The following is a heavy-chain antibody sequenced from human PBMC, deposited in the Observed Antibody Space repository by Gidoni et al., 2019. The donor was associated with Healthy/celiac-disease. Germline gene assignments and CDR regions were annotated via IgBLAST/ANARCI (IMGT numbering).Heavy chain of an antibody. D-gene: IGHD3-22*01. CDR1: VFTFCSYG. CDR2: ISYDGSNK. CDR3: AKVKDSSGYYLYYYYGMDV. J-gene: IGHJ6*02. Sequence: QVQLVESGGGVVQPGRSLRLACAVSVFTFCSYGMHWVRQAPGKGLEWVAVISYDGSNKYYADSVKGRFTSSRDNSKNTLYLQMNSLRAEDTAVYYCAKVKDSSGYYLYYYYGMDVWGQGTTVTVSS. V-gene: IGHV3-30*18.